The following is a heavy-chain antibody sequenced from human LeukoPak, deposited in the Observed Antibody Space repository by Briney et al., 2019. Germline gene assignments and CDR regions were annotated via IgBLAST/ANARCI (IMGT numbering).Heavy chain of an antibody. J-gene: IGHJ4*02. V-gene: IGHV3-21*01. D-gene: IGHD2-15*01. CDR1: GFTFRSYS. Sequence: GGSLRLSCAASGFTFRSYSINWVRQAPGKGPEWVSSIDTASNTFYADSVKGRFTVSRDNAKNSLDLQMHSLRAEDTAVYYCARTVCSGGSCPHDSWGQGTLVTVSS. CDR2: IDTASNT. CDR3: ARTVCSGGSCPHDS.